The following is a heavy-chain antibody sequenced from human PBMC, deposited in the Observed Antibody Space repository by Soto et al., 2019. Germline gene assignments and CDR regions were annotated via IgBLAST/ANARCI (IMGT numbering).Heavy chain of an antibody. CDR3: ARAGIAVAGYYYYGMDV. J-gene: IGHJ6*02. CDR1: GGSISSSNW. V-gene: IGHV4-4*02. CDR2: IYHSGST. Sequence: QVQLQESGPGLVKPSGTLSLTCAVSGGSISSSNWWSWVRQPPGKGLEWIGEIYHSGSTNYNPSLKSRVTISVDKSKNQFSLKLSSVTAADTAVYYCARAGIAVAGYYYYGMDVWGQGTTVTVSS. D-gene: IGHD6-19*01.